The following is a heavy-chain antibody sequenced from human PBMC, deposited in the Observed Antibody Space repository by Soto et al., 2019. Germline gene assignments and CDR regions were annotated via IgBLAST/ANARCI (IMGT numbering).Heavy chain of an antibody. CDR3: TRDWGYCVGGSCLYYFDY. Sequence: QVQLVQSGAEVKKPGASVKISCKAFGYSLTSYYMHWVRQAPGQGLEWMGMINPSGDSTSYAQKFQGGVTMTRDTSTSTVYMELSGLRSEDTAVYYCTRDWGYCVGGSCLYYFDYWGQGTLVTVSS. CDR1: GYSLTSYY. V-gene: IGHV1-46*01. J-gene: IGHJ4*02. CDR2: INPSGDST. D-gene: IGHD2-15*01.